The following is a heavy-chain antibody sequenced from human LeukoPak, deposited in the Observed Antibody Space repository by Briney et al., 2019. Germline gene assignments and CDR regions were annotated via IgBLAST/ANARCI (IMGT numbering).Heavy chain of an antibody. CDR1: GFTFSSYS. D-gene: IGHD4-11*01. CDR2: ISSSSSTI. V-gene: IGHV3-48*01. Sequence: GGSLRLSCAASGFTFSSYSMNWVRQALGKGLEWVSYISSSSSTIYYADSVKGRFTISRDNAKNSLYLQMNSLRAEDTAVYYCAREVSQYSNYVGSFDYWGQGTLVTVSS. J-gene: IGHJ4*02. CDR3: AREVSQYSNYVGSFDY.